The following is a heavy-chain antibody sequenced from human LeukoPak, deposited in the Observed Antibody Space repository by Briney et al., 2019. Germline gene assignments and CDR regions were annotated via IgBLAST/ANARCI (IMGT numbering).Heavy chain of an antibody. CDR2: ISGSGGST. V-gene: IGHV3-23*01. J-gene: IGHJ4*02. CDR3: AKAVRRRDPPLYYFDY. D-gene: IGHD5-24*01. CDR1: GFTFSSYA. Sequence: GGSLRLSCAASGFTFSSYAMSWVRQAPGKGLEWVSGISGSGGSTYYADSVKGRFTISRDNSKNTLYLQMNSLRAEDTAVYYCAKAVRRRDPPLYYFDYWGQGALVTVSS.